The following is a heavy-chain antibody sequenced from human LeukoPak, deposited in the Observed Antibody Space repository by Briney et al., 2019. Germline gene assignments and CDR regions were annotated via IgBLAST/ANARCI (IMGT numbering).Heavy chain of an antibody. D-gene: IGHD3-22*01. CDR1: GFTFSIYG. J-gene: IGHJ4*02. CDR3: AKDYDSSGYYSSQPDYFDY. Sequence: PGRSLRLSCAASGFTFSIYGMHWVRQAPGKGLEWVAAIIYDGSNKYYADSVKGRFTISRDNSKNTLYLQMNSLRAEDTAVYYCAKDYDSSGYYSSQPDYFDYWGQGTLVTVSS. CDR2: IIYDGSNK. V-gene: IGHV3-30*18.